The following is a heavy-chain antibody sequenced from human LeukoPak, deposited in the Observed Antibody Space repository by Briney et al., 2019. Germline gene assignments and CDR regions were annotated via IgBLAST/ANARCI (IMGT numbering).Heavy chain of an antibody. J-gene: IGHJ4*02. V-gene: IGHV4-39*07. CDR2: IYYSGST. CDR3: AREEYGSTVTNY. D-gene: IGHD4-17*01. CDR1: GGSITSSSYY. Sequence: SETLSLTCSVSGGSITSSSYYWGWIRQPPGKGLEWIGSIYYSGSTNYNPSLKSRVTISVDTSKNQFSLKLSSVTAADTAVYYCAREEYGSTVTNYWGQGTLVTVSS.